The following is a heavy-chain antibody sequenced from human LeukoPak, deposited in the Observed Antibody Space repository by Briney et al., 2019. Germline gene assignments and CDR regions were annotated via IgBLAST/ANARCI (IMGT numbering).Heavy chain of an antibody. Sequence: PGGSLRLSCAASGFTFSSYWMHWVRQAPGKGLVGVSRINDDGRSTSYADSVKGRFTISRDNAKNSLYLQMNSLRAEDTAVYFCARPTWTNYMDVWGKGTAVTISS. D-gene: IGHD3/OR15-3a*01. CDR3: ARPTWTNYMDV. CDR1: GFTFSSYW. V-gene: IGHV3-74*01. CDR2: INDDGRST. J-gene: IGHJ6*03.